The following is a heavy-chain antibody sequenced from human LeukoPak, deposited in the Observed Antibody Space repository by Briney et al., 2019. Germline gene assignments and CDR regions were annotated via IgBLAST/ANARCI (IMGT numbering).Heavy chain of an antibody. CDR1: GFTFSDYY. J-gene: IGHJ4*02. CDR3: ARGGTYCSSTSCYDYFDY. Sequence: GGSLRLSCAASGFTFSDYYMSWIRQAPGKGLEWVSYISSSGSTIYYADSVKGRFTISRDNAKNSLYLQMNSLRAEDTAVYYCARGGTYCSSTSCYDYFDYWGQGTLVTVSS. CDR2: ISSSGSTI. D-gene: IGHD2-2*01. V-gene: IGHV3-11*01.